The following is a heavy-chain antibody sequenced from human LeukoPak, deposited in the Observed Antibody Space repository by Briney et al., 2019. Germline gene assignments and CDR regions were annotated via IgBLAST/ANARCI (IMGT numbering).Heavy chain of an antibody. D-gene: IGHD6-13*01. CDR2: IYTSGST. V-gene: IGHV4-61*02. Sequence: SETLSLTCTVSGGSISSSSYYWSWIRQPAGKGLEWIGRIYTSGSTNYNPSLKSRVTMSVDTSKNQFSLKLSSVTAADTAVYYCASGLGSSWSPGVDAFDIWGQGTMVTVSS. CDR3: ASGLGSSWSPGVDAFDI. CDR1: GGSISSSSYY. J-gene: IGHJ3*02.